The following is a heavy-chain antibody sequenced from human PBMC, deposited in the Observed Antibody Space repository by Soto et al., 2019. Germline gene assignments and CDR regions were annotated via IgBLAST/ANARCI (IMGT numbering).Heavy chain of an antibody. V-gene: IGHV3-74*01. CDR1: GFTLSNYW. CDR2: INTDGSTT. CDR3: VRIRRGDGYTFGY. J-gene: IGHJ4*02. D-gene: IGHD5-12*01. Sequence: EVQLVESGGVSVQPGGSLRLSCTASGFTLSNYWMHWVRQAPGKGLVWVSRINTDGSTTTYADSVKGRFTISRDNAKNTLDLQMNSLRDEHTAVYYCVRIRRGDGYTFGYWGQGTLVTVSS.